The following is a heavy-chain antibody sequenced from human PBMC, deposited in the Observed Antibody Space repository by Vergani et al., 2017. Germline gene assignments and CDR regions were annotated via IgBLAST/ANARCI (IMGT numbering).Heavy chain of an antibody. CDR1: DSSFMTNPY. D-gene: IGHD3-10*01. CDR2: IHHSGDT. CDR3: ARHRGSVGFFPSSYFYGMDV. Sequence: QVQLQESGPGLVKPSETLTLTCDVSDSSFMTNPYWGWFRQSPGKGLEWIGCIHHSGDTHYNSSLKSRVSISIVSSSKFSLSLTSVTAADTAIYYCARHRGSVGFFPSSYFYGMDVWGHGTTVTVSS. V-gene: IGHV4-38-2*01. J-gene: IGHJ6*02.